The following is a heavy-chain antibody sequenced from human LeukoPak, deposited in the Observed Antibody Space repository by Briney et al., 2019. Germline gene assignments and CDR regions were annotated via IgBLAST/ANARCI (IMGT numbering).Heavy chain of an antibody. V-gene: IGHV3-23*01. CDR1: GFTFSSYS. CDR2: ICGSGGST. J-gene: IGHJ5*02. CDR3: AKDPTWIQLWPHNWFDP. D-gene: IGHD5-18*01. Sequence: GGSLRLSCVASGFTFSSYSMSWVRQAPGKGLEWVSAICGSGGSTYYADSVKGRFTISRDNSKNTLYPQMNSLRAEDTAVYYCAKDPTWIQLWPHNWFDPWGQGTLVTVSS.